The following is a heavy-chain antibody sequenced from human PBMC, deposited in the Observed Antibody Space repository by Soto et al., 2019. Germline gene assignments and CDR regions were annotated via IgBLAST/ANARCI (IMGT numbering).Heavy chain of an antibody. J-gene: IGHJ6*03. D-gene: IGHD3-3*01. CDR1: GYTKTIDG. Sequence: ASVKGSCKASGYTKTIDGISWVRKKNRQGLEWMGWISAYNGNTNYAQKLQGRVTMTTDTSTSTAYMELRSLRSDDTAVYYCAREFPSITIFGVVTPYYYYMDVWGKGTTVTVPS. CDR2: ISAYNGNT. CDR3: AREFPSITIFGVVTPYYYYMDV. V-gene: IGHV1-18*01.